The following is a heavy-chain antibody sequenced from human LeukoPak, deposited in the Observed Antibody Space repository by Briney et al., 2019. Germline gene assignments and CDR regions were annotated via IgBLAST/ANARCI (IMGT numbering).Heavy chain of an antibody. CDR1: GFSFSSYW. CDR2: IKQNGTEK. Sequence: PGGPLRLSCAASGFSFSSYWMNWFRQPPGKGLEWVANIKQNGTEKYYVDSVKGRFTISRDNAKKSLYLQMNSLRAEDTGVYYCARDPSRGYTYGYGDYWGQGILVTVSS. J-gene: IGHJ4*02. D-gene: IGHD5-18*01. V-gene: IGHV3-7*01. CDR3: ARDPSRGYTYGYGDY.